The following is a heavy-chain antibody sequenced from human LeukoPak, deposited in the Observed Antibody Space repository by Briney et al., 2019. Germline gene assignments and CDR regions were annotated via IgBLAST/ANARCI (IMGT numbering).Heavy chain of an antibody. CDR2: IYPGDSDT. V-gene: IGHV5-51*01. J-gene: IGHJ4*02. CDR3: ARRDGSAMYYFDF. Sequence: GESLKISCKGSGYSFTSYWIAWLRQMPGKGLEWMGIIYPGDSDTKYSPSSQGHVTISVDKSINTAYLQWGSLETPDTAIFYCARRDGSAMYYFDFWGQGTLVTVSS. CDR1: GYSFTSYW. D-gene: IGHD5-24*01.